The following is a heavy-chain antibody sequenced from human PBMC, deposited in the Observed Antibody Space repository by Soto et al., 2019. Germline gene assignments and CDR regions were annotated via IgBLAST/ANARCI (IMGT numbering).Heavy chain of an antibody. J-gene: IGHJ4*02. V-gene: IGHV4-39*01. CDR1: GGSVSNSNYY. Sequence: PSETLSLTCTVSGGSVSNSNYYWGWIRQSPGKGLEWIGSVYYRGRSYSKSSVKSRVTISVDTSKNQFSLNLNSVTASDTAVYVWVSRRTSVLTQAYFDYWGPGALVTVSS. D-gene: IGHD2-8*01. CDR3: VSRRTSVLTQAYFDY. CDR2: VYYRGRS.